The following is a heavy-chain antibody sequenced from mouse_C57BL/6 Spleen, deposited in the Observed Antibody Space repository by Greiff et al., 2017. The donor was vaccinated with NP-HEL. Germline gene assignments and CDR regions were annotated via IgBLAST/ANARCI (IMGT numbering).Heavy chain of an antibody. J-gene: IGHJ2*01. CDR2: IHPNSGST. Sequence: QVQLQQPGAELVKPGASVKLSCKASGYTFTSYWMHWVKQRPGQGLEWIGMIHPNSGSTNYNEKFKSKATLTVDKSSSTAYMQLSSLTSEDSAVYYCARSHYYYCSSDYFDYWGQGTTLTVSS. D-gene: IGHD1-1*01. CDR1: GYTFTSYW. CDR3: ARSHYYYCSSDYFDY. V-gene: IGHV1-64*01.